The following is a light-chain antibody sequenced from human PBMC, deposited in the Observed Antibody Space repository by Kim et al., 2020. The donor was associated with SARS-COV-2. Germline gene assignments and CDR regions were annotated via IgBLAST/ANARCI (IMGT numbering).Light chain of an antibody. J-gene: IGLJ2*01. Sequence: GPRVTISCSGSSCNIGSKTVNWYQQLPGTAPKLLIYNNNQRPSGVPDRFSGSKSGTSASLAISGLQSEDEADYYCAAWDASMNGWFFGGGTQLTVL. CDR2: NNN. V-gene: IGLV1-44*01. CDR3: AAWDASMNGWF. CDR1: SCNIGSKT.